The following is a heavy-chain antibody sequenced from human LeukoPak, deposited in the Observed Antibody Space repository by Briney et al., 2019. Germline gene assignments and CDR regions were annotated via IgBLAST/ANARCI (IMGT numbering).Heavy chain of an antibody. J-gene: IGHJ5*02. CDR3: ARVLFSDYGDYGVWFDP. D-gene: IGHD4-17*01. V-gene: IGHV1-2*02. CDR1: GYTFTGYY. Sequence: ASVKVSCKASGYTFTGYYMHWVRQAPGQGLEWMGWINPNSGGTNYAQKFQGRATMTRDTSISTAYMELSRLRSDDTAVYYCARVLFSDYGDYGVWFDPWGQGTLVTVSS. CDR2: INPNSGGT.